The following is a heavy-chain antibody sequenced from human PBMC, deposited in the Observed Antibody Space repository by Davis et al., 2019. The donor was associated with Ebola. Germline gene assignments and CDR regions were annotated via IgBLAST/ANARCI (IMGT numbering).Heavy chain of an antibody. CDR1: GFTLSNSA. CDR2: TVVGSGST. V-gene: IGHV1-58*01. D-gene: IGHD2-8*02. J-gene: IGHJ1*01. CDR3: AADCSAGVCYEV. Sequence: AASVKVSCKASGFTLSNSAVQWVRQARGQPPEWIGWTVVGSGSTNYAQKFQERVTITREMSTSTAYMELSRLRSEDTAVYYCAADCSAGVCYEVWGQGTLVTVSS.